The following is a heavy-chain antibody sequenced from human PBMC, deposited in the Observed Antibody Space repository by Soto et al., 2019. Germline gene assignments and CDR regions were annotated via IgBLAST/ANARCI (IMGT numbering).Heavy chain of an antibody. V-gene: IGHV3-30*18. D-gene: IGHD6-6*01. CDR2: ISYDGSNK. Sequence: GGSLRLSCAASGFTFSSYGMHWVRQAPGKGLEWVAVISYDGSNKYYADSVKGRFTISRDNSKNTLYLQMNSLRAEDTAVYYCAKTLFEFRWQLVPDYWGQGTLVTVSS. CDR3: AKTLFEFRWQLVPDY. CDR1: GFTFSSYG. J-gene: IGHJ4*02.